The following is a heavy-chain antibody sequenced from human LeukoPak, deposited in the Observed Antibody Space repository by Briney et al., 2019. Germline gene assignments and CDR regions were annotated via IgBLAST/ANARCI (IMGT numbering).Heavy chain of an antibody. D-gene: IGHD6-19*01. CDR3: ARYSSGWYLRAFDI. CDR1: GGSISSSSYY. Sequence: SETLSLTCTVSGGSISSSSYYWGWIRQPPGKGLEWIGSIYYSGSTYYNPSLKSRVTISVDTSKNQFSLKLSSVTAADTAVYYCARYSSGWYLRAFDIWGQGTMVTVSS. J-gene: IGHJ3*02. V-gene: IGHV4-39*01. CDR2: IYYSGST.